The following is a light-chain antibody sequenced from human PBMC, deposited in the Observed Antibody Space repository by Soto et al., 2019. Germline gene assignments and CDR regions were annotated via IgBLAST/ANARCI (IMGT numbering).Light chain of an antibody. V-gene: IGLV1-40*01. CDR2: GNS. Sequence: QSVLTQPPSVSGAPGQRVTISCTGSSSNIGAGFDVHWYHQIAGTAPKLLIYGNSNRPSGVPDRFSGSKSGTSASLAINGLQAEDEAHHYCSSYTSTNTPYVFGTGTKVTVL. CDR1: SSNIGAGFD. CDR3: SSYTSTNTPYV. J-gene: IGLJ1*01.